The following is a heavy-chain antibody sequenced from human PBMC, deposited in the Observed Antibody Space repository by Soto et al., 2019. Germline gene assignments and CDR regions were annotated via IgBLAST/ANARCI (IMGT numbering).Heavy chain of an antibody. Sequence: QVQLQESGPGLVKPSETLSLTCTVSGGSISSYYWSWIRQLPGKGLEWIGYIYYSGRTNYNPSLKSRVTISVDTSKNQFSLKLSSVTAADTAVYYCARGYCSSTICYIWDNWFDPWGQGTLVTVSS. CDR3: ARGYCSSTICYIWDNWFDP. J-gene: IGHJ5*02. CDR1: GGSISSYY. CDR2: IYYSGRT. D-gene: IGHD2-2*02. V-gene: IGHV4-59*01.